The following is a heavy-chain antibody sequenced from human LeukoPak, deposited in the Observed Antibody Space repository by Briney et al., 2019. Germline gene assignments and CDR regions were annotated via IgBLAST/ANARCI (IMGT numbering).Heavy chain of an antibody. V-gene: IGHV3-30*04. D-gene: IGHD1-1*01. J-gene: IGHJ3*02. Sequence: GGSLRLSCAASGFTFNDHPMHWIRLAPHKGLEWVAVISYDGLNKYYSHSVKDRFTVSRDNVNNILYLQMNRLRTEDTAVYYCARLRTYSQAFDIWGQGTMVTVSS. CDR1: GFTFNDHP. CDR3: ARLRTYSQAFDI. CDR2: ISYDGLNK.